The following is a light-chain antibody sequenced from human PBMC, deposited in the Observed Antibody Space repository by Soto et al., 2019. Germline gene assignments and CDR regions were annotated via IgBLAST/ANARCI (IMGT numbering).Light chain of an antibody. CDR1: QSVSSY. V-gene: IGKV3-11*01. J-gene: IGKJ4*01. CDR3: QQRNTWPLT. CDR2: DAS. Sequence: EIVLTQSPAILSLSPGERATLSCRASQSVSSYLAWYQQKPGQAPRLLIYDASNRATGIPARFSGSGSGTDFTLTISSLEPEDFAVYYCQQRNTWPLTFGGGTKVEIK.